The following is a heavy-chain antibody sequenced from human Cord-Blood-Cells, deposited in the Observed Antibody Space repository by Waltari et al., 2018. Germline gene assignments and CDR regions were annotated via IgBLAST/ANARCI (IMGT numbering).Heavy chain of an antibody. CDR2: IIPIFGTA. CDR1: GGTFSSYA. J-gene: IGHJ4*02. CDR3: ASANYYGSGSYYNLFDY. D-gene: IGHD3-10*01. Sequence: QVQLVQSGAEVKKPGSSVKVSCKASGGTFSSYAISWVRQAPGQGREWMGGIIPIFGTANYAQKFQGRGTITADKATSTAYMELSSLRSEDTAVYYCASANYYGSGSYYNLFDYWGQGTLVTVSS. V-gene: IGHV1-69*06.